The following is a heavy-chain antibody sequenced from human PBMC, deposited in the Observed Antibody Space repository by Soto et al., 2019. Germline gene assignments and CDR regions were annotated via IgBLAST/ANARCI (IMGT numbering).Heavy chain of an antibody. CDR2: IIPIFGTA. V-gene: IGHV1-69*13. D-gene: IGHD2-21*01. CDR1: GPTFSSYA. Sequence: SVKVSCKASGPTFSSYAISWVRQAPGQGLEWMGGIIPIFGTANYAQKFQGRVTITADESTSTAYMELSSLRSEDTAVPYSACYYPDFDYWGQGTRVTVAS. CDR3: ACYYPDFDY. J-gene: IGHJ4*02.